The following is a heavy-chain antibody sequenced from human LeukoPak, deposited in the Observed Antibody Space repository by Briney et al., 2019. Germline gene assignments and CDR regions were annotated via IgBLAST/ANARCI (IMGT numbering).Heavy chain of an antibody. V-gene: IGHV3-66*01. CDR3: ARVRYYGSGTYMDV. CDR2: IYTNTST. CDR1: KITVSDNY. J-gene: IGHJ6*03. D-gene: IGHD3-10*01. Sequence: PGGSLRLSCAATKITVSDNYMTWVRQAPGKGLEWVALIYTNTSTYYADPVKGRFTISSDKSKNTLFLQLNSLRAEDTAVYFCARVRYYGSGTYMDVWGKGTTVTISS.